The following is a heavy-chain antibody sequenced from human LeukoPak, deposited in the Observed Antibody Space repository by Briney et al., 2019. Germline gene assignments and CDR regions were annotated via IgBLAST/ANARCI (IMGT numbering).Heavy chain of an antibody. D-gene: IGHD1-26*01. CDR3: ARDRKVVGARGGMDV. V-gene: IGHV1-2*02. CDR1: GYTFTGYY. Sequence: ASVKVSCKASGYTFTGYYMHWVRQAPAQGLGWVGWINPNSGGTNYAQKSQGRVTMTRDTSISTAYMELSRLRSDDTAVFYCARDRKVVGARGGMDVWGQGTTVTVSS. J-gene: IGHJ6*02. CDR2: INPNSGGT.